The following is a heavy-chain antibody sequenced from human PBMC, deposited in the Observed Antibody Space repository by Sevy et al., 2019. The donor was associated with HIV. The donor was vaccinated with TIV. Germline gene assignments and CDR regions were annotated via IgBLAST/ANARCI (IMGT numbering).Heavy chain of an antibody. V-gene: IGHV4-39*01. CDR2: IYNTGST. CDR1: GDSISNGDYY. J-gene: IGHJ4*02. D-gene: IGHD5-12*01. CDR3: ARPQYGGSHLLFDY. Sequence: SETLSLTCTVSGDSISNGDYYWGWIRQPPGKGPEWIGSIYNTGSTYYNPSLMSRVTISVDTSRNQFSLKLSSVTAADTAVYYCARPQYGGSHLLFDYWGQGTLVTVSS.